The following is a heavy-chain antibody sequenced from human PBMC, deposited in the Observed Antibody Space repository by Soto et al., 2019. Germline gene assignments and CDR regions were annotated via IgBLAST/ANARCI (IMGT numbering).Heavy chain of an antibody. D-gene: IGHD2-21*02. CDR2: ISGYDGRP. V-gene: IGHV1-18*01. CDR1: GYTFTRYG. J-gene: IGHJ6*02. Sequence: QVHLVQSGAEVKKPGASVKVSCKTSGYTFTRYGISWMRQAPGQGREWMGWISGYDGRPNFAQKVQDRVTRTTDTSTSTVYMELRSLSSDDTAVYYCAREGDVPYYYYGMDVWGQGTTVTVSS. CDR3: AREGDVPYYYYGMDV.